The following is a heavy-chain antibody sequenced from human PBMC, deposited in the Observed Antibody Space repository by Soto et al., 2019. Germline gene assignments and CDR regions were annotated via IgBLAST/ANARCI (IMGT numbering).Heavy chain of an antibody. V-gene: IGHV3-53*01. CDR2: IYSGGYT. CDR1: GFTVSNNY. Sequence: EVQLVESGGGLIQPGGSLRLSCAVSGFTVSNNYMSWVRQAPGKGLEGVSVIYSGGYTAYGDSVKGRFTISRDNSKNTHMPQKNGLGAADPGGFYWAPRPGGGGYWGQGTLVTVSS. CDR3: APRPGGGGY. D-gene: IGHD3-10*01. J-gene: IGHJ4*02.